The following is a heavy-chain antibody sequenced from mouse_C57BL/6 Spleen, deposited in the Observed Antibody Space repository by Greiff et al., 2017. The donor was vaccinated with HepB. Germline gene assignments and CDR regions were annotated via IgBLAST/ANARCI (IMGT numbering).Heavy chain of an antibody. Sequence: DVKLVESGGGLVQPGGSMKLSCVASGFTFSNYWMNWVRQSPEKGLEWVAQIRLKSDNYATHYAESVKGRFTISRDDSKSSVYLQMNNLRAEDTGIYYCTGITTVVAHWYFDVWGTGTTVTVSS. V-gene: IGHV6-3*01. CDR3: TGITTVVAHWYFDV. D-gene: IGHD1-1*01. J-gene: IGHJ1*03. CDR1: GFTFSNYW. CDR2: IRLKSDNYAT.